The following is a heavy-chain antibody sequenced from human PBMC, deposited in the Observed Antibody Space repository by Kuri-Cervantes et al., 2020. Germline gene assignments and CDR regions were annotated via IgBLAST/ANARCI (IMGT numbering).Heavy chain of an antibody. CDR1: GITFSSYE. V-gene: IGHV3-48*03. CDR2: ISSSGSTI. J-gene: IGHJ6*03. Sequence: GGSLRLSCAASGITFSSYEMNWARQAPGKGLEWVSYISSSGSTIYYADSVKGRFTISRDNAKNSLYLQMNSLRAEDTALYYRAKAAYYYYMDVWGKGTTVTVSS. D-gene: IGHD2-15*01. CDR3: AKAAYYYYMDV.